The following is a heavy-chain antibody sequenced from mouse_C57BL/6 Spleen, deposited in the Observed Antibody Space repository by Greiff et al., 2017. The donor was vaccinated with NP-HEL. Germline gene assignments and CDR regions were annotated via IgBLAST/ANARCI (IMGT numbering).Heavy chain of an antibody. V-gene: IGHV1-42*01. CDR1: GYSFTGYY. CDR3: ARELRWYFDV. J-gene: IGHJ1*03. CDR2: INPSTGGT. Sequence: DVQLQESGPELVKPGASVKISCKASGYSFTGYYMNWVKQSPEKSLEWIGEINPSTGGTTYNQKFKAKATLTVDKSSSTAYMQLKSLTSEDSAVYYCARELRWYFDVWGTGTTVTVSS. D-gene: IGHD1-1*01.